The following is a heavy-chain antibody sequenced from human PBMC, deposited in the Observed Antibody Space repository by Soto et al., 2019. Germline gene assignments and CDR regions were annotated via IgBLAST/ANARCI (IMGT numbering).Heavy chain of an antibody. CDR2: IDPGDSYT. D-gene: IGHD1-1*01. CDR3: ARQELENYYYYLMAV. CDR1: GYSFTSYW. V-gene: IGHV5-10-1*01. Sequence: RESLKISCKGSGYSFTSYWISWVRQMPGKGLEWMGRIDPGDSYTNYSPSFQGHVTISADKSISTAYLQWSSLKASDTAMYYCARQELENYYYYLMAVRGQGTTVTVSS. J-gene: IGHJ6*02.